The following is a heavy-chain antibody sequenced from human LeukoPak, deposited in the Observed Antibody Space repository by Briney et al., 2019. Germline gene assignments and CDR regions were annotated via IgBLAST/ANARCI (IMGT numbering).Heavy chain of an antibody. CDR2: MNPNSGNT. Sequence: ASVKLSCKASGYTFTSYDINWVRQATGQGLEWMGWMNPNSGNTGYAQKFQGRVTMTRNTSISTAYMELSRLRSDDTAVYYCARDPSPVETAMVLFDYWGQRTLVTVSS. CDR1: GYTFTSYD. J-gene: IGHJ4*02. CDR3: ARDPSPVETAMVLFDY. V-gene: IGHV1-8*01. D-gene: IGHD5-18*01.